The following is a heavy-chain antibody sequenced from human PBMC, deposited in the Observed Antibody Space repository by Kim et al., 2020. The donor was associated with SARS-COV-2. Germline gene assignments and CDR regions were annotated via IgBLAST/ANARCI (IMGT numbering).Heavy chain of an antibody. D-gene: IGHD5-12*01. Sequence: KYYADSGKGRFTISRDNSKNTLYLQMNSLRAEDTAVYYCASNKVAGVDYWGQGTLVTVSS. CDR3: ASNKVAGVDY. J-gene: IGHJ4*02. CDR2: K. V-gene: IGHV3-33*01.